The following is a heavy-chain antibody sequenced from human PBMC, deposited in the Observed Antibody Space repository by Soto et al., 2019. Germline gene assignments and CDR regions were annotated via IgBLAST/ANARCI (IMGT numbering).Heavy chain of an antibody. J-gene: IGHJ4*02. CDR1: GFTFSSYA. V-gene: IGHV3-23*01. Sequence: GGSLRLSCAASGFTFSSYAMSWVRQAPGKGLEWVSAISGSGGSTYYADSVKGRFTISRDNSKNTLYLQMNSLRAEDMAVYYCAKDRGYYGSGSYIRDWGQGTLVTVSS. D-gene: IGHD3-10*01. CDR2: ISGSGGST. CDR3: AKDRGYYGSGSYIRD.